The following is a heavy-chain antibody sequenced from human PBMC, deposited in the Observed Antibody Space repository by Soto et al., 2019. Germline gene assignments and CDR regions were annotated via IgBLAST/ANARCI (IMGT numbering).Heavy chain of an antibody. CDR3: ARDSRPMGEWFDS. CDR2: IKQDGSDK. CDR1: GFTFSSYW. V-gene: IGHV3-7*01. J-gene: IGHJ5*01. D-gene: IGHD3-16*01. Sequence: GGSLRLSCAASGFTFSSYWMSWVRQAPGKGLEWVANIKQDGSDKYYVDSVKGRFTISRDNAKNSLYLQMNSLRAEDTAVYYCARDSRPMGEWFDSWGQGTLVTVSS.